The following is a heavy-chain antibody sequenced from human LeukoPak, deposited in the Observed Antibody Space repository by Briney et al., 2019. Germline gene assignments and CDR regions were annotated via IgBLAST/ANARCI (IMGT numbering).Heavy chain of an antibody. J-gene: IGHJ5*02. CDR3: ARFQLIEKNWFDP. Sequence: ASVKVSCKASGYTFISHGISWVRQAPGQGLEWMGWINPYNGNTKYPQNLQGRITLTTDTSTNTAYMALRSLRSDDTAVYYSARFQLIEKNWFDPWGQGTLVTVSS. D-gene: IGHD2-2*01. CDR2: INPYNGNT. CDR1: GYTFISHG. V-gene: IGHV1-18*01.